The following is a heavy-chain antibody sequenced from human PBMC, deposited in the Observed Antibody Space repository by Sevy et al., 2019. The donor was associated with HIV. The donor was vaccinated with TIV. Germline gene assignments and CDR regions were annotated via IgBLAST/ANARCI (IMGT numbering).Heavy chain of an antibody. CDR3: VSDGGCSSTSCLLYFDY. CDR2: ISSSSSYI. CDR1: GFTLSTYS. J-gene: IGHJ4*02. Sequence: GGSLRLSCAASGFTLSTYSMNWVRLAPGKGLEWVSSISSSSSYIHYADSVKGRFTISRDNAKNYLYLQMNSLRAEDTAVYYCVSDGGCSSTSCLLYFDYWGQGTLVTVSS. V-gene: IGHV3-21*01. D-gene: IGHD2-2*01.